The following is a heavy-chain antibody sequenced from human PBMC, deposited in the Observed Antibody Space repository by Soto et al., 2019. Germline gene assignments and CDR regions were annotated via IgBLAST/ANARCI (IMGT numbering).Heavy chain of an antibody. CDR2: IKSKTDGGTT. V-gene: IGHV3-15*01. CDR1: GFTFSNAW. J-gene: IGHJ4*02. Sequence: GGSLRLSCAASGFTFSNAWMSWVRQAPGKGLEWVGRIKSKTDGGTTNYAAPVKGRFTISRDVSKNTLYLQMNSLKTEDTAVYYCTTDLVVATNREDYYFDYWGQGTLVTVSS. CDR3: TTDLVVATNREDYYFDY. D-gene: IGHD5-12*01.